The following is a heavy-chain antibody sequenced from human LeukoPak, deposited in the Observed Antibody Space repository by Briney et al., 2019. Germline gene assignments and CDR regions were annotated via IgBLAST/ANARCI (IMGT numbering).Heavy chain of an antibody. J-gene: IGHJ4*02. CDR2: INPNSGGT. CDR3: AREGPIVGATHLVDY. D-gene: IGHD1-26*01. Sequence: ASVKVSCKASGYTFTDYYVHWVRQAPGQGLEWMGWINPNSGGTNYAQKFQGRVTMTRDTSISTAHMELSRLRSDDTAVYYCAREGPIVGATHLVDYWGQGTLVTVSS. V-gene: IGHV1-2*02. CDR1: GYTFTDYY.